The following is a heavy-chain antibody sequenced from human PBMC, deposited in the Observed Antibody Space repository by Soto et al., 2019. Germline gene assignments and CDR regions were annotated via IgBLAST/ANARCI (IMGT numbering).Heavy chain of an antibody. V-gene: IGHV3-23*01. J-gene: IGHJ4*02. D-gene: IGHD3-3*01. CDR3: AKKVTIYAVDPADY. Sequence: GGSMRLSSAASGFTFSDFGMSWVRQAPGKGLEWVSVISASGDATYYAASVKGRFTLSRDNSKNTLYLQMNSLTVADTAVYYCAKKVTIYAVDPADYWGQGTQVTVSS. CDR2: ISASGDAT. CDR1: GFTFSDFG.